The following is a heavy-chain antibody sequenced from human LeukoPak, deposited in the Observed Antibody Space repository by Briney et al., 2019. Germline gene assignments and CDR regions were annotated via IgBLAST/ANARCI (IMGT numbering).Heavy chain of an antibody. D-gene: IGHD3-10*01. Sequence: ASVKVSCKASGYTFTGYYMHWVRQAPGQGLEWMGWINPNSGGTNYAQKFQGWVTMTRDTSISTAYMELSRLRSDDTAVYYCARVLRRYGSGGFDYWDQGTLVTVSS. CDR3: ARVLRRYGSGGFDY. V-gene: IGHV1-2*04. CDR1: GYTFTGYY. CDR2: INPNSGGT. J-gene: IGHJ4*02.